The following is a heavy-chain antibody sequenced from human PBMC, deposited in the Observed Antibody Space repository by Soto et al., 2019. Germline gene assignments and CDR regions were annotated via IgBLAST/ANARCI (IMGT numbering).Heavy chain of an antibody. CDR1: GGTFSSYT. Sequence: ASVKVSCKASGGTFSSYTISWVRQAPGQGLEWMGRIIPILGIANYAQKFQGRVTITADKSTSTAYMELSSLRSEDTAVYYCARVPYCSGGSCSYFDYWGQGTLVTVSS. J-gene: IGHJ4*02. CDR2: IIPILGIA. V-gene: IGHV1-69*02. D-gene: IGHD2-15*01. CDR3: ARVPYCSGGSCSYFDY.